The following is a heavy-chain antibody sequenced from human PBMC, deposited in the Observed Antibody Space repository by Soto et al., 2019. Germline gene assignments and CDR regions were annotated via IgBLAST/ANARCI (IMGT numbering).Heavy chain of an antibody. D-gene: IGHD3-3*01. CDR1: GYTFTSYD. CDR2: MNPNSGNT. V-gene: IGHV1-8*01. J-gene: IGHJ6*03. CDR3: ARAGEYDFWSGSPSYYYYMDV. Sequence: GASVKVSCEASGYTFTSYDINWVRQATGQGLEWMGWMNPNSGNTGYAQKFQGRVTMTRNTSISTAYMELSSLRSEDTAVYYCARAGEYDFWSGSPSYYYYMDVWGKGTTVTVSS.